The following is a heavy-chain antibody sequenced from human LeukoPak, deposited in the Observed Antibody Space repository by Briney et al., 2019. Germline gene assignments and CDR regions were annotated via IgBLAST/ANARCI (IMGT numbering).Heavy chain of an antibody. CDR1: GGSISSYY. Sequence: SETLSLTCTVSGGSISSYYWSWIRQPPGKGLEWIGYIYYSGSTNYNPSLKSRVTISVDTSKNQFSLKLSSVTAADTAVYYCARDSGHPSPYGSGSYYYYYYGMDVWGQGTTVTVSS. CDR3: ARDSGHPSPYGSGSYYYYYYGMDV. CDR2: IYYSGST. D-gene: IGHD3-10*01. V-gene: IGHV4-59*01. J-gene: IGHJ6*02.